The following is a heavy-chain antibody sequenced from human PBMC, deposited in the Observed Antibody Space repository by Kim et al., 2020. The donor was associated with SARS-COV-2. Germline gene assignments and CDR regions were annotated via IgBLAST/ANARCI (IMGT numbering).Heavy chain of an antibody. CDR1: GLTFSSFA. CDR3: AKGVGSSSSWWFDC. Sequence: GGSLRLSCAASGLTFSSFALSWVRRAPGKGLEWVSAISGSGSSTYYAESVKGRFTISRDNSENTLHLQMNSLRAEDTAVYYCAKGVGSSSSWWFDCWGQGT. J-gene: IGHJ4*02. V-gene: IGHV3-23*01. CDR2: ISGSGSST. D-gene: IGHD6-13*01.